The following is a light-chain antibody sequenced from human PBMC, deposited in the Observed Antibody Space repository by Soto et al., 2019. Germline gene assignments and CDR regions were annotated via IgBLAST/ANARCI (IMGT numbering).Light chain of an antibody. CDR3: QQATNFPLT. CDR2: AAS. Sequence: DIQMTQSPSSVSASVGDRVTITCRASHSISRWVAWYQQKPGKAPKLLIYAASTLQLGVPSRFSGSASGTDFTLTISSLQPEDFATYYCQQATNFPLTFGGGTKVEIK. V-gene: IGKV1D-12*01. J-gene: IGKJ4*01. CDR1: HSISRW.